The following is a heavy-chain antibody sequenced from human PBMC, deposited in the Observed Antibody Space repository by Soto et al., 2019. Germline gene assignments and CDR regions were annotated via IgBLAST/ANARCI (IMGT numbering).Heavy chain of an antibody. D-gene: IGHD1-26*01. CDR3: ARGDRGAFDL. J-gene: IGHJ3*01. V-gene: IGHV3-74*01. CDR1: GFTFSYYW. Sequence: VQLVESGGGLVRPGGSLRLSCAASGFTFSYYWMHWVRQAPGKGLVWVSRIHIDGSSTTYADSVKGRFIISRDNARNTVDLQMNSVRVEDTAVYYCARGDRGAFDLWGQGTVVTVSS. CDR2: IHIDGSST.